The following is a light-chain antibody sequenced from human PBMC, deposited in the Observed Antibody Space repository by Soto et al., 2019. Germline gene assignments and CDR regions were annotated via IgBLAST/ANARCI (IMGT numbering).Light chain of an antibody. CDR2: DAS. Sequence: IVLTQSPATLSLSPGERDTLSSRASQSVSSYLAWYQQKPGQAPRLLIYDASNRATGIPARFSGSGSGTDFTLTISSLQSEDFAVYYCPQYNDWPRTFGQGTKVDIK. CDR3: PQYNDWPRT. J-gene: IGKJ1*01. CDR1: QSVSSY. V-gene: IGKV3-11*01.